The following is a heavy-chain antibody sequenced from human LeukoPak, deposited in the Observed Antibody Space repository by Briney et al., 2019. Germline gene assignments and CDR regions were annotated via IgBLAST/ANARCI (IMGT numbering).Heavy chain of an antibody. J-gene: IGHJ4*02. V-gene: IGHV4-4*02. Sequence: SETLSPTCGVSGGSVINTNWWTGVRQPQGKGLEWIGEVHLDGRTNYNPSLESRLTMSVDVSENQVSLKLTSVTAADTAVYYCAREGGFYRPLDYSGQGTLVTVSS. CDR1: GGSVINTNW. CDR3: AREGGFYRPLDY. CDR2: VHLDGRT. D-gene: IGHD3-3*01.